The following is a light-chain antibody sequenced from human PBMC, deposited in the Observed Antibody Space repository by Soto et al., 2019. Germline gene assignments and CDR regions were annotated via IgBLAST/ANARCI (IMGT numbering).Light chain of an antibody. Sequence: QSALTQPASVSGSPGQSIIISCTGTSSDVGSYNFVSWYQQHPGKATKLMIYEVSKRPSGVSNRFSGSKSGNTASLTISGLQPEDEADYYCCSYAGNSGVFGGGTKVTVL. J-gene: IGLJ3*02. CDR3: CSYAGNSGV. CDR2: EVS. V-gene: IGLV2-23*02. CDR1: SSDVGSYNF.